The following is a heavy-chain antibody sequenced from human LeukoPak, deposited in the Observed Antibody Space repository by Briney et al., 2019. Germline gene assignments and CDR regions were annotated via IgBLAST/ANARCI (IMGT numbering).Heavy chain of an antibody. CDR1: GGSISNTNW. V-gene: IGHV4-4*02. CDR3: ARGPVVVPAAMRVRWFDP. J-gene: IGHJ5*02. Sequence: PSETLSLTCGVSGGSISNTNWWTWVRQPPGKGLEWIGEVDLLGRTNYNPSLKSRVAISVDKSENHISLWLTSVTAADTAVYYCARGPVVVPAAMRVRWFDPWGQGTLVTVSS. D-gene: IGHD2-2*01. CDR2: VDLLGRT.